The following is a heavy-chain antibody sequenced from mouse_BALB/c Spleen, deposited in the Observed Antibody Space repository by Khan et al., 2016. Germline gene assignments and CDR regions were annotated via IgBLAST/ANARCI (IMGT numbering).Heavy chain of an antibody. D-gene: IGHD2-1*01. Sequence: EVQLQESGPGLVKPSQSLSLTCTVTGYSITSDYAWNWIRQSPGNKLEWMGYISYSGSTSYNPSLKSRISITRDPSKNQFFLQLNSVTTEDTATYYCARWDGNYIYWYFDVWGAGTTVTVSS. CDR2: ISYSGST. CDR3: ARWDGNYIYWYFDV. CDR1: GYSITSDYA. V-gene: IGHV3-2*02. J-gene: IGHJ1*01.